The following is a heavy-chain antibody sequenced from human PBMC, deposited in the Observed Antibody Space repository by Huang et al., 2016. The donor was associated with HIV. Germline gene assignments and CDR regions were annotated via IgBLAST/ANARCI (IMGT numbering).Heavy chain of an antibody. Sequence: VSGGSIRSDNYYWGWIRQPPGKGLEWIGSIYYSGSTYYNPTLKRRVTITVDTSKNHFSLRMRSVTAADTDVYYCARLPGSITMMRGVITDPYWGQGTLVTVSS. CDR3: ARLPGSITMMRGVITDPY. CDR2: IYYSGST. D-gene: IGHD3-10*01. V-gene: IGHV4-39*02. J-gene: IGHJ4*02. CDR1: GGSIRSDNYY.